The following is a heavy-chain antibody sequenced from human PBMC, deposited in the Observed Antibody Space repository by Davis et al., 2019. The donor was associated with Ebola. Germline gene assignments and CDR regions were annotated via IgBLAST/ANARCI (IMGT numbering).Heavy chain of an antibody. CDR2: INPSGGST. V-gene: IGHV1-46*01. CDR3: AIADPHLRYGMDV. CDR1: GYTFTSYY. Sequence: AASVKVSCKASGYTFTSYYMHWVRQAPGQGLEWMGIINPSGGSTSYAQKFQGRVTMTRNTSISTAYMELSSLRSEDTAVYYCAIADPHLRYGMDVWGKGTTVTVSS. J-gene: IGHJ6*04.